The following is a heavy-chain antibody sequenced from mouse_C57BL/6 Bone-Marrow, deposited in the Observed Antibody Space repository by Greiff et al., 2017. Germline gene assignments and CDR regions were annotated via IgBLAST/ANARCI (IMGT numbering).Heavy chain of an antibody. Sequence: QVQLQQSGPELVKPGASVKISCKASGYAFSSSWMNWVKQRPGKGLEWIGRIYPGDGDTNYNGKFKGKATLTADKSSSTAYMQLSSLTAADSAVYFCGRTDWCDYWGQGTLVTVSA. CDR3: GRTDWCDY. CDR1: GYAFSSSW. V-gene: IGHV1-82*01. J-gene: IGHJ3*01. CDR2: IYPGDGDT.